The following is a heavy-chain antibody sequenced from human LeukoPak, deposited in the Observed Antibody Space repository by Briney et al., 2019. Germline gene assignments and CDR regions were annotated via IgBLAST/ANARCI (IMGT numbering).Heavy chain of an antibody. CDR2: INHSGST. V-gene: IGHV4-34*01. Sequence: SETLSLTCAVYGGSFSGYYWSWIRQPPGKGLEWIGEINHSGSTNYNPSLKSRVTISVDTSKNQFSLKLSSVTAADTAVYYCARRSRFGYSYYMDVWGKGTTVTISS. CDR1: GGSFSGYY. J-gene: IGHJ6*03. D-gene: IGHD3-10*01. CDR3: ARRSRFGYSYYMDV.